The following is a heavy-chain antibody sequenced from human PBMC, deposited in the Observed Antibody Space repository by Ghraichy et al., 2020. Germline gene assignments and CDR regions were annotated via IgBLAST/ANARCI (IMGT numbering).Heavy chain of an antibody. CDR2: IKEDGSET. V-gene: IGHV3-7*04. D-gene: IGHD1-7*01. Sequence: GGSLRLSCAASGFTFGNYWMSWVRQAPGKGLEWVANIKEDGSETYYMGSVEGRLTISRDNAKSLLYLQMSSLRVDDTAVYFCARDPGTERETEFDSWGQGTLVTVST. CDR1: GFTFGNYW. CDR3: ARDPGTERETEFDS. J-gene: IGHJ4*02.